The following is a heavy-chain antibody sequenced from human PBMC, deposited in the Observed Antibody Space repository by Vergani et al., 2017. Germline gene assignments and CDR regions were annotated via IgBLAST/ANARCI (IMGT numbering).Heavy chain of an antibody. CDR3: ARSNPNCSSTSCYTRWFDP. J-gene: IGHJ5*02. V-gene: IGHV4-61*10. CDR1: GGSVSSGSYY. D-gene: IGHD2-2*02. Sequence: QVQLQESGPGLVKPSETLSLTCTVSGGSVSSGSYYWSWIRQPAGKGLEWIGYIYYSGSTNYNPSLKSRVTISVDTSKNQFSLKLSSVTAADTAVYYWARSNPNCSSTSCYTRWFDPWGQGTLVTGSS. CDR2: IYYSGST.